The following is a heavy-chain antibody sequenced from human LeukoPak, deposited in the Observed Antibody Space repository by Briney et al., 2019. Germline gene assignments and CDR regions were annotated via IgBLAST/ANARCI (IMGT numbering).Heavy chain of an antibody. V-gene: IGHV3-21*01. CDR1: GFTFSSYE. CDR3: ARDRSGSSSVDDAFDI. J-gene: IGHJ3*02. D-gene: IGHD1-26*01. CDR2: INVITGYI. Sequence: GGSLRLSCAASGFTFSSYEMNWVRQAQGKGLEWVAYINVITGYIYYADSLKGRFTISRDNAKKSLFLEMNSLRVEDTAVYYCARDRSGSSSVDDAFDIWGQGIMVTVSS.